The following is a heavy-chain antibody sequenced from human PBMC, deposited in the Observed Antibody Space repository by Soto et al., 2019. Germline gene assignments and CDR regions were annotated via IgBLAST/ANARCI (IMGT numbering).Heavy chain of an antibody. CDR1: GGTFSSYA. D-gene: IGHD1-1*01. CDR3: ARDSRTTGTTPNLYYYYGMDV. V-gene: IGHV1-69*01. Sequence: QVQLVQSGAEVKKPGSSVKVSCKASGGTFSSYAISWVRQAPGQGLEWMGGIIPIFGTANYAQKFQGRVTITADESTSTAYMELSSLRSEDTAVYYCARDSRTTGTTPNLYYYYGMDVWGQGTTVTVSS. J-gene: IGHJ6*02. CDR2: IIPIFGTA.